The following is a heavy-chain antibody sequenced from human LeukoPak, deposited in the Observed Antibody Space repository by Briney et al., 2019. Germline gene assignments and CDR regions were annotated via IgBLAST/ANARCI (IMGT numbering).Heavy chain of an antibody. CDR2: ISSSSSYI. CDR3: ARDPSSSWTSENYFDY. D-gene: IGHD6-13*01. J-gene: IGHJ4*02. V-gene: IGHV3-21*01. Sequence: PGGSLRLSCAASGFTLSSYSMNWVRQAPGKGLEWVSSISSSSSYIYYADSVKGRFTISRDNAKNSLYLQMNSLRAEDTAVYYCARDPSSSWTSENYFDYWGQGTLVTVSS. CDR1: GFTLSSYS.